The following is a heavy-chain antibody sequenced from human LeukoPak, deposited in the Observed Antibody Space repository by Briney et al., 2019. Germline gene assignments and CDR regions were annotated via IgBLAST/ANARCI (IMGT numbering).Heavy chain of an antibody. CDR2: ITGTGGST. Sequence: GSLRLSCAASGFTFSSYAMSWVRQAPGKGLEWVSAITGTGGSTYYVASVKGRFTVSRDNSRNTLYLQMSSLRAEDSAMYYCAKVRDTRDWYKDAFDVWGQGTRVTVSS. D-gene: IGHD6-19*01. CDR1: GFTFSSYA. CDR3: AKVRDTRDWYKDAFDV. J-gene: IGHJ3*01. V-gene: IGHV3-23*01.